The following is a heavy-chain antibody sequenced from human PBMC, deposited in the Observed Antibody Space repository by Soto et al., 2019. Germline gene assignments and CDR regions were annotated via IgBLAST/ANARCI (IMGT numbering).Heavy chain of an antibody. Sequence: SVKVSCKASGGTFSSYAISWVRQAPGQGLEWMGGIIPIFGTANYAQKFQGRVTITADESTSTAYMELSSLRSEDTAVYYCASVVDTAMAKPSFWGQGTLVTVSS. V-gene: IGHV1-69*13. CDR1: GGTFSSYA. CDR3: ASVVDTAMAKPSF. CDR2: IIPIFGTA. J-gene: IGHJ4*02. D-gene: IGHD5-18*01.